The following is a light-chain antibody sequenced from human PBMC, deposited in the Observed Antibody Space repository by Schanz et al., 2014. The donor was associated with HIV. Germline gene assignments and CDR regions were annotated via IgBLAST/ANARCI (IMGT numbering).Light chain of an antibody. V-gene: IGKV1-5*03. CDR2: TAS. CDR1: QYISSW. J-gene: IGKJ2*01. CDR3: QQSHTYPYT. Sequence: IQMTQSPSTLSAFVGDRVTITCRASQYISSWLAWYQQKPGKAPELLIYTASTLESGVPPRFSGSGSGTEFTLTISGLQPDDFATYYCQQSHTYPYTFGQGTRLEIK.